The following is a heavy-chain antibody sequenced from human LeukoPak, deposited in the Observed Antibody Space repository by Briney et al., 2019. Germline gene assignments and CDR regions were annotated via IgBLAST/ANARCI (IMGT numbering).Heavy chain of an antibody. CDR1: GRSFSGYY. CDR2: INHSGST. CDR3: ARILYSSNIDY. J-gene: IGHJ4*02. D-gene: IGHD6-19*01. Sequence: SETLSLTCAVYGRSFSGYYWSWIRQPPGKGLEWIGEINHSGSTNYNPSLKSRVTISVDTSKNQLFLKLSSVTAADSAVYYCARILYSSNIDYWGQGSLVTVSS. V-gene: IGHV4-34*01.